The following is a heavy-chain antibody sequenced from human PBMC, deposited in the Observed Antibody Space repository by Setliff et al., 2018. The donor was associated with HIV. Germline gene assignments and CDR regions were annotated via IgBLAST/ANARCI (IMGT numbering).Heavy chain of an antibody. Sequence: SETLSLTCAVSGYSISRDHYWAWIRQPPGKGLEYIGNIYHSGSTFYNPSLKSRVTVSVDTSKNQFSLKLSSVTAADTAVYYCARDGGAARPMDVWGKGTTVTVSS. J-gene: IGHJ6*03. V-gene: IGHV4-38-2*02. CDR3: ARDGGAARPMDV. CDR2: IYHSGST. D-gene: IGHD6-6*01. CDR1: GYSISRDHY.